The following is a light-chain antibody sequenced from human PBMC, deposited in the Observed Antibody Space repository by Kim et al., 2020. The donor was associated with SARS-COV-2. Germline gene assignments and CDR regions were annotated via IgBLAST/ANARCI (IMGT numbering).Light chain of an antibody. CDR1: QSISSW. Sequence: DIQMTQSPSTLSASVGDRVTITCRASQSISSWLAWYQQKPGKAPKLLIYDASSLESGVPSRFSGSGSGTEFTLTISSLQPDDFATYYCQQYNSYSVNFGQGTKLEI. CDR3: QQYNSYSVN. J-gene: IGKJ2*01. CDR2: DAS. V-gene: IGKV1-5*01.